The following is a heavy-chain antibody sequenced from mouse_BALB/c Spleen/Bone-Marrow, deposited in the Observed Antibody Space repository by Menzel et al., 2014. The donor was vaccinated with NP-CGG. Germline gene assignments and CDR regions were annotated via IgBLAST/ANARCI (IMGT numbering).Heavy chain of an antibody. Sequence: QVQLQQSGPELVKPGASVKISCKASGYSFPSYYIHWVKQRPGQGLEWIGWLFPGSGNTKYNEKFKGKATLTADTSSSTAYMQRSSLTSEDSAVYFCARHGNLRNYYAMDYWGQGTSVTVSS. D-gene: IGHD2-1*01. CDR3: ARHGNLRNYYAMDY. V-gene: IGHV1-66*01. CDR1: GYSFPSYY. J-gene: IGHJ4*01. CDR2: LFPGSGNT.